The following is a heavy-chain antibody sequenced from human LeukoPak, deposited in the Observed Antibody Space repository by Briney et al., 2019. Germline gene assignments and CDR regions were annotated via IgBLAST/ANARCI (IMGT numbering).Heavy chain of an antibody. CDR2: IYYSGST. CDR3: ARDASSYSSGWYQNDAFDI. D-gene: IGHD6-19*01. CDR1: GGSISSSSYY. V-gene: IGHV4-39*07. J-gene: IGHJ3*02. Sequence: SETLSLTCTVSGGSISSSSYYWGWIRQPPGKGLEWIGSIYYSGSTYYNPSLKSRVTISVDTSKNQFSLKLSSVTAADTAVYYCARDASSYSSGWYQNDAFDIWGQGTMVTVSS.